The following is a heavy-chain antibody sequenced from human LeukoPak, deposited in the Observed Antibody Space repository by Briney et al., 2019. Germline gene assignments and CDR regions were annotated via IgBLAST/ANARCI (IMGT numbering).Heavy chain of an antibody. J-gene: IGHJ4*02. CDR1: GFTFSSYD. CDR3: ARRGSYSSFDY. V-gene: IGHV3-13*01. CDR2: IGTAGDT. Sequence: QSGGSLRLSCAASGFTFSSYDMHWVRQATGKGLEWVSAIGTAGDTYYPGSVKGRFTISRENAKNSLYLQMNSLRAGDTAVYYCARRGSYSSFDYWGQGTLVTVSS. D-gene: IGHD1-26*01.